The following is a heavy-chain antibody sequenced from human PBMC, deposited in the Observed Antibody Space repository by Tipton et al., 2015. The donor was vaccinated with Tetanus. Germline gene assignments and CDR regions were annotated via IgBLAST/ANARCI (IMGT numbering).Heavy chain of an antibody. D-gene: IGHD5-12*01. CDR1: GGTFTNYA. J-gene: IGHJ5*02. Sequence: QLVQSGAEVKKPGSSVKVSCKASGGTFTNYALSWVRQAPGQGLEWVGGITPIFGTTNFAPKFQGRVTITADESTNTAFMELSSLRSEDTAVYYCARHFLRTGHSSFDPWGQGTLVTV. CDR2: ITPIFGTT. V-gene: IGHV1-69*01. CDR3: ARHFLRTGHSSFDP.